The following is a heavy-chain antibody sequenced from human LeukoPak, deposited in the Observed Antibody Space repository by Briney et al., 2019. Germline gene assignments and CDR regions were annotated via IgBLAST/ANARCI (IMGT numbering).Heavy chain of an antibody. Sequence: GGSLRLSCAASGFTFSAYGFDWVGQAQGKGREGVAVIWYDGSRTYYIDSVKGSFTISRENSKNTLYLQMSSLRAEDTAVYYCARDLCSTSSCYDYWGQGTLVTVSS. CDR2: IWYDGSRT. D-gene: IGHD2-15*01. CDR3: ARDLCSTSSCYDY. J-gene: IGHJ4*02. CDR1: GFTFSAYG. V-gene: IGHV3-33*01.